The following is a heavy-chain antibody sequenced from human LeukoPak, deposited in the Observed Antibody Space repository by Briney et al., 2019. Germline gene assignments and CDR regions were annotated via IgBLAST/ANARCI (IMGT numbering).Heavy chain of an antibody. D-gene: IGHD5-18*01. CDR1: GDSISSRSYY. CDR3: ARHPERYSYFDY. Sequence: NPSETLSLTCTVSGDSISSRSYYWGWIRQPPGKGLEWIGSIYYSGITYYNPSLKSRVTISVDTSKNQFSLKLSSVTAADTAVYYCARHPERYSYFDYWGQGTLVTVSS. CDR2: IYYSGIT. J-gene: IGHJ4*02. V-gene: IGHV4-39*01.